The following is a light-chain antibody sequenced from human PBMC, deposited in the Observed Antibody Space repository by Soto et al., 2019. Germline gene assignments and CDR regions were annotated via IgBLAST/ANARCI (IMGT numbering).Light chain of an antibody. CDR1: SSDVGGYNY. CDR3: SSETSSSTLGV. J-gene: IGLJ2*01. CDR2: DVS. Sequence: QSVLTQPASVSGSPGQSISISCTGTSSDVGGYNYVSWYQQHPGKAPKLMIYDVSNRPSGVSNRYSGSKSGNTSSLTSYGLQAEDEADYYCSSETSSSTLGVFGGGTQLTLL. V-gene: IGLV2-14*01.